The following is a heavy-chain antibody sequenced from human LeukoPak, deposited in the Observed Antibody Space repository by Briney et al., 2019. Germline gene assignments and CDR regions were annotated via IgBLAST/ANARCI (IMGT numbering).Heavy chain of an antibody. CDR2: ISYDGSNK. V-gene: IGHV3-30*18. Sequence: GGSLRLSCAASGFTFSSYGMHWVRQAPGKGLEWVAVISYDGSNKYYADSVKGRFTISRDNSKNTLYLQMNSLRAEDTAVYYCAKPSGGSYNESPRGYFDYWGQGTLVTVSS. CDR3: AKPSGGSYNESPRGYFDY. J-gene: IGHJ4*02. D-gene: IGHD1-26*01. CDR1: GFTFSSYG.